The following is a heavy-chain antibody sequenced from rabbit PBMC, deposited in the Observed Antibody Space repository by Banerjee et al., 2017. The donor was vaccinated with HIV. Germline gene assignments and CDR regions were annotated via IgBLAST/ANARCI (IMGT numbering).Heavy chain of an antibody. Sequence: QEQLEESGGGLVKPEGSLTLTCKASGFDLSSYYDMCWVRQAPGKGLELIACIYPSIGSTWYASWVNGRFTISSHNAQNSVDLQMTSLTAADTATYFCARDLAGVIGWNFGLWGPGTLVTVS. J-gene: IGHJ4*01. CDR3: ARDLAGVIGWNFGL. CDR2: IYPSIGST. V-gene: IGHV1S43*01. CDR1: GFDLSSYYD. D-gene: IGHD4-1*01.